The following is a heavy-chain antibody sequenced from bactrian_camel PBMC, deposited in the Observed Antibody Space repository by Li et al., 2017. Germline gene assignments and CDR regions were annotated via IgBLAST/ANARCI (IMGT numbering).Heavy chain of an antibody. D-gene: IGHD5*01. CDR1: GFIFGSYG. V-gene: IGHV3S6*01. CDR2: IYSDLSST. Sequence: VQLVESGGGLVQPGGSLRLSCAASGFIFGSYGMSWVRQAPWKGLEWVCGIYSDLSSTYYADSVKGRFTISRASAKNTVYLHLDGLKIDDTAMYYCTSLGARQSGYWGQGTQVTVS. J-gene: IGHJ4*01. CDR3: TSLGARQSGY.